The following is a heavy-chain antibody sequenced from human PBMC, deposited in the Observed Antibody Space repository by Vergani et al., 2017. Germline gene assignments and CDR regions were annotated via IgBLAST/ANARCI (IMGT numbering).Heavy chain of an antibody. CDR3: ARDFXSPNIVVVPAADSPATI. Sequence: QLQLQESGPGLVKPSETLSLTCTVSGGSISSSSYYWGWIRQPPGKGLEWIGSIYYSGSTYYNPSLKSRVTISVDTSKNQFSLKLSSVTAADTAVYYCARDFXSPNIVVVPAADSPATIWGQGTMVTVSS. V-gene: IGHV4-39*07. J-gene: IGHJ3*02. D-gene: IGHD2-2*01. CDR2: IYYSGST. CDR1: GGSISSSSYY.